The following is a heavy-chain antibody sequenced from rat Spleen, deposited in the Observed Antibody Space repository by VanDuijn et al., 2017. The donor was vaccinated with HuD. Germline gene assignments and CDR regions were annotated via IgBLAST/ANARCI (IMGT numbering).Heavy chain of an antibody. D-gene: IGHD1-11*01. CDR3: TRSYGGYTQHWFAY. V-gene: IGHV2S30*01. J-gene: IGHJ3*01. CDR1: GSSLTVKI. Sequence: QVQLKESGPGLVQPSQPLSPTCPVPGSSLTVKIVGWVRQPPGKGLEWMGRMRYDGDTYYNSALKSRLTINRDTSKSQVFLKMNSLQTDDTAIYFCTRSYGGYTQHWFAYWGQGTLVTVSS. CDR2: MRYDGDT.